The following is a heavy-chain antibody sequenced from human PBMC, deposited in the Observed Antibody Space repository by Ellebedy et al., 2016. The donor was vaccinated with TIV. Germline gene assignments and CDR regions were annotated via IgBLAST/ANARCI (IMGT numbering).Heavy chain of an antibody. CDR3: TRLYGFWSGYPNFDF. Sequence: SETLSLXCTVSGGSISTYYWNWIRQPPGKGLEWIGYVSDTGFTKYNPSLKSRVTISVDTSKNRFSLKLSSVAAADTAVYYCTRLYGFWSGYPNFDFWGRGTLVSVSS. J-gene: IGHJ4*02. V-gene: IGHV4-59*01. CDR1: GGSISTYY. D-gene: IGHD3-3*01. CDR2: VSDTGFT.